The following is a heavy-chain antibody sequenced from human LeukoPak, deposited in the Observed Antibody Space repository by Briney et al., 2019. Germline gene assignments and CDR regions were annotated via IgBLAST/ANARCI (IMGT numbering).Heavy chain of an antibody. D-gene: IGHD3-10*01. Sequence: SETLSLTCIVSGDSISRYYWSWIRQPAGKGLEWIGRIYNGGIITYNPSLKSRVTMSIDTSNNQFSLRLRFVTAADTAVYYCARDSGTTGEVKFDPWGQGTLVTVSS. V-gene: IGHV4-4*07. CDR1: GDSISRYY. CDR3: ARDSGTTGEVKFDP. CDR2: IYNGGII. J-gene: IGHJ5*02.